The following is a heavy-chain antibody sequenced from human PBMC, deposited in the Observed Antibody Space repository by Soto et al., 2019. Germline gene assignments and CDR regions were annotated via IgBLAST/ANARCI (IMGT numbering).Heavy chain of an antibody. J-gene: IGHJ6*01. CDR3: SWMRYPADSYY. CDR1: GRAFSSYA. V-gene: IGHV1-69*01. Sequence: KLCWSASGRAFSSYAASWVRHAPGKGIAWMGGIIPIFGTANYAQKFHGRVTITADESTSTAYMELSSLRSEDTAVYYWSWMRYPADSYY. D-gene: IGHD2-8*01. CDR2: IIPIFGTA.